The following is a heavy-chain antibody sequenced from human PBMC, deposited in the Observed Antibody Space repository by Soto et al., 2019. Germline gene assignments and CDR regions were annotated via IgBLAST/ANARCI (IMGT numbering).Heavy chain of an antibody. CDR1: GGSISSYY. J-gene: IGHJ4*02. Sequence: SETLSLTCTVSGGSISSYYWSWIRQPPGKGLEWIGYIYYSGSTNYNPSLKSRVTISVDTSKNQFSLKLSSVTAADTAVYYCARQVEMASRIDYWGQGTLVTVSS. D-gene: IGHD2-2*01. CDR3: ARQVEMASRIDY. V-gene: IGHV4-59*01. CDR2: IYYSGST.